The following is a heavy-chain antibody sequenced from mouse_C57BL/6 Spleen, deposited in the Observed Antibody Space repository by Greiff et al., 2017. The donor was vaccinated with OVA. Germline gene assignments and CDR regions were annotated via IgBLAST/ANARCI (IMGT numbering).Heavy chain of an antibody. Sequence: QVQLQQPGAELVRPGSSVKLSCKASGYTFTSYWMHWVKQRPIQGLEWIGNIDPSDSETHSNQKFKDKATLTVDKSSSTAYMQLSSLTSEDSAVYYCAREYGSTRYFDVWGTGTTVTVSS. CDR3: AREYGSTRYFDV. V-gene: IGHV1-52*01. CDR1: GYTFTSYW. CDR2: IDPSDSET. J-gene: IGHJ1*03. D-gene: IGHD1-1*01.